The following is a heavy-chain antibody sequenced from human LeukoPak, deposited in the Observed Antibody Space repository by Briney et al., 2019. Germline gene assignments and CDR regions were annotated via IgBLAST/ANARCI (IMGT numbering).Heavy chain of an antibody. J-gene: IGHJ4*02. CDR3: ARDLWDATGY. Sequence: GGSLRLSCAVSGFTPNYMSWVRQAPGQGLEWVSVIYSGDTTYYADSVRGRFTISRDISKNTLYLQMNSLRPEDTAVYHCARDLWDATGYWGQGTLVTVSS. V-gene: IGHV3-66*02. CDR2: IYSGDTT. D-gene: IGHD3-3*01. CDR1: GFTPNY.